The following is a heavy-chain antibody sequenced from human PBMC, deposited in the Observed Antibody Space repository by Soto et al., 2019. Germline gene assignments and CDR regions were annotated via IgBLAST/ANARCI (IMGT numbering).Heavy chain of an antibody. CDR2: IYSGGST. Sequence: EVQLVESGGGLIQPGGSLRLSCAASGFTVSSNYMSWVRQAPGKGLEWVSVIYSGGSTYYADSVKGRFTISRDNSKNTLYLQMNSLRAEDTAVYYCARYYDSSGYAFDYWGQGTLVTFSS. D-gene: IGHD3-22*01. CDR3: ARYYDSSGYAFDY. CDR1: GFTVSSNY. V-gene: IGHV3-53*01. J-gene: IGHJ4*02.